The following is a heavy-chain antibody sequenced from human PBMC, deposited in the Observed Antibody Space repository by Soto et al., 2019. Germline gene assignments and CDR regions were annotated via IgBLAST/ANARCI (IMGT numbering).Heavy chain of an antibody. CDR3: TREPSSDPYSSSSQYYFDY. V-gene: IGHV4-31*03. Sequence: PSATLSLTCSVSGGSISSGGYYWSWIRQHPGKGLEWIGYIYYSGSTYYNPSLKSRVTISVDTYKNQFSLKLSSVTAAVTAVYYCTREPSSDPYSSSSQYYFDYWGQGTLVTVTS. CDR2: IYYSGST. CDR1: GGSISSGGYY. D-gene: IGHD6-6*01. J-gene: IGHJ4*02.